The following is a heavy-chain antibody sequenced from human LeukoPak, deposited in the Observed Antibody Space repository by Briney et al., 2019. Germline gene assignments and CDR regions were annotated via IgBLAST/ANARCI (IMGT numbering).Heavy chain of an antibody. CDR1: GFTFSDFG. J-gene: IGHJ4*02. D-gene: IGHD6-6*01. Sequence: GRSLRLSCAASGFTFSDFGMHWVRQAPGKGLEWVAIISYDGSNEYYADSVKGRFTISRDNSKNTLYLQMRAADTAVYYCARDKGTSYLSSFDYWGQGTLVTVSS. CDR2: ISYDGSNE. V-gene: IGHV3-30*03. CDR3: ARDKGTSYLSSFDY.